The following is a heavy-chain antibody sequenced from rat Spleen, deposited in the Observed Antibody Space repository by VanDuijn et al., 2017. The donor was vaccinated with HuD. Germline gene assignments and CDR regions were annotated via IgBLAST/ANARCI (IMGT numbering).Heavy chain of an antibody. V-gene: IGHV1-43*01. J-gene: IGHJ3*01. CDR2: TNTESGGP. CDR3: ARGPITTAAIYPPFAY. Sequence: QVQLQQSGTELAKPGSSVKISCKASGYTFTNYHISWIKQTIGQGLEYIGYTNTESGGPNYNEKFKGKATLTEDKTSSTAFMQLSSLTPDDSAVYYCARGPITTAAIYPPFAYWGQGTLVTVSS. D-gene: IGHD1-2*01. CDR1: GYTFTNYH.